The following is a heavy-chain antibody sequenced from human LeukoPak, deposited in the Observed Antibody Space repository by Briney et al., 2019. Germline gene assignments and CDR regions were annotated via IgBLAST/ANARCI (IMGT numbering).Heavy chain of an antibody. V-gene: IGHV2-5*01. CDR1: GFSLTTSGVG. CDR2: IYWTDDK. Sequence: SGPTLVNPTQTLTLTCTFSGFSLTTSGVGVGWIRHPPGKALERLALIYWTDDKRYSPSLKSRLTIAKDTSKNQVVLTMTNMDPVDTATYYCVHAITIFGVPRENWFDLWGQGTLVTVSS. D-gene: IGHD3-3*01. J-gene: IGHJ5*02. CDR3: VHAITIFGVPRENWFDL.